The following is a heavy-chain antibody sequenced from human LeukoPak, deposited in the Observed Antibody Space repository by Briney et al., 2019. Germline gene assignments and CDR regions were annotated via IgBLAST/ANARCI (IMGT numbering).Heavy chain of an antibody. J-gene: IGHJ4*02. Sequence: ASVKVSCKASGYTFTGYYMHWVRQAPGQGLEWMGWINPNSGSTNYAQKFQGRVTMTRDTSISTAYMELSRLRSDDTAVYYCARGSSVGNSVDYWGQGTLVTVSS. CDR2: INPNSGST. V-gene: IGHV1-2*02. CDR3: ARGSSVGNSVDY. CDR1: GYTFTGYY. D-gene: IGHD4-23*01.